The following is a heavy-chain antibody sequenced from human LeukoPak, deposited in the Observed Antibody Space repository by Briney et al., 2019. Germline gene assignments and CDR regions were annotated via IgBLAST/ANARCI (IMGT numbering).Heavy chain of an antibody. Sequence: SVKVSCKASGGTFSSYAISWVRQAPGQGLEWMGRIIPILGIANYAQKFQGRVTITADKSTSTAYMELSSQRSEDTAVYYCARDRMAGTVDLQHWGQGTLVTVSS. CDR1: GGTFSSYA. CDR3: ARDRMAGTVDLQH. J-gene: IGHJ1*01. D-gene: IGHD6-19*01. CDR2: IIPILGIA. V-gene: IGHV1-69*04.